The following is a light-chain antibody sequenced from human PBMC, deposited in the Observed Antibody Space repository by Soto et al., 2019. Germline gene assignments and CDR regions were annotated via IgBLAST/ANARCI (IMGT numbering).Light chain of an antibody. CDR2: SAS. CDR3: QQAISFFPS. Sequence: DIQMTQSPSSVSASVGDRVTITCRATQGISSWLAWYQQKPGKAPKLLIYSASSLQSGVSSRFSGSGSGTDFILCIGCLQSEDFATYYGQQAISFFPSFDQGSKTEIK. J-gene: IGKJ2*01. CDR1: QGISSW. V-gene: IGKV1-12*01.